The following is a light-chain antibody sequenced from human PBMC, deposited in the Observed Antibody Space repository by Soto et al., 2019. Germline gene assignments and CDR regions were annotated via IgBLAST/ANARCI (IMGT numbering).Light chain of an antibody. V-gene: IGKV3-20*01. CDR2: GVS. J-gene: IGKJ1*01. CDR1: QSVSGSD. CDR3: HQYGISPPP. Sequence: EVVLTQAQVTLALAPGERTTLSCSASQSVSGSDLAWYQQKPGQAPRLLISGVSNRATGTPDRFSGSGSGTDFTLTISSLEPEDFAVFYCHQYGISPPPFGPGTKVDI.